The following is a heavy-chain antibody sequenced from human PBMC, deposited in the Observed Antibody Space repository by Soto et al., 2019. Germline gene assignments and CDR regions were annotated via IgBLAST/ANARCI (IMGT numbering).Heavy chain of an antibody. CDR1: GFTFDAYA. Sequence: EVQLVESGGGLVQPGRSLRLSCAASGFTFDAYAMHWVRQAPGKGLEWVSGIYWNSDTIGYADSVKGRFTISRDNAKNSLYLQMNSLRAEDTALYYCAKDIMGSGYYGMDVWGQGTTVTVSS. CDR3: AKDIMGSGYYGMDV. D-gene: IGHD3-10*01. J-gene: IGHJ6*02. CDR2: IYWNSDTI. V-gene: IGHV3-9*01.